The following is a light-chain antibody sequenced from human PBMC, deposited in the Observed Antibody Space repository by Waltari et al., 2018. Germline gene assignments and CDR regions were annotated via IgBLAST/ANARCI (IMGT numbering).Light chain of an antibody. CDR3: QSYDSTDWV. Sequence: KFMLTQPHSVSESPGKTVTISCTGSGGSIATNYVQWYQQRPGSAPILLIFEDNQRPSGVPDRFSGSIDTSSESASLTISGLKTEDEADYYCQSYDSTDWVFGGGTKLTVL. CDR1: GGSIATNY. V-gene: IGLV6-57*02. CDR2: EDN. J-gene: IGLJ3*02.